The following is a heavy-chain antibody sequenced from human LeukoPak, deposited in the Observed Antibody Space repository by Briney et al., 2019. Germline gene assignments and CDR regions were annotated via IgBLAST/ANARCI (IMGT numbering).Heavy chain of an antibody. D-gene: IGHD3-3*01. CDR3: ASASDDFWSGYCDY. Sequence: GGSLRLSCAASGFTFSSYWMHWVRQAPGKGLVWVSRINTDGSSTSYADSVKGRFTISRDNAKNTLYLQMNSLRAEDTAVYYCASASDDFWSGYCDYWGQGTLVTVSS. CDR2: INTDGSST. CDR1: GFTFSSYW. J-gene: IGHJ4*02. V-gene: IGHV3-74*01.